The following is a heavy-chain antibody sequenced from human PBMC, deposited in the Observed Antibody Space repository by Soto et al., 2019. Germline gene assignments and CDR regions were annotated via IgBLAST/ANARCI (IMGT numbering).Heavy chain of an antibody. CDR1: GYTFLNYG. J-gene: IGHJ5*02. D-gene: IGHD2-2*01. CDR3: ARDMDPHCSSSRCFGNWFDP. V-gene: IGHV1-18*01. Sequence: QVQLVQSGAEVKKPGASVKVSCKASGYTFLNYGVSWVRQAPGQGLEWMGWISAYSGDTNYAQKVQGRVTMTTDTSTTTAYMELRSLRSDDRAVYYCARDMDPHCSSSRCFGNWFDPWGQGTLVTVSS. CDR2: ISAYSGDT.